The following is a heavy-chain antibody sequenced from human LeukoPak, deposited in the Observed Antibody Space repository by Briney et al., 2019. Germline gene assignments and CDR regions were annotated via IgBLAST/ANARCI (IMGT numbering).Heavy chain of an antibody. J-gene: IGHJ4*02. D-gene: IGHD5-12*01. Sequence: GVSLRLSCAASGFTFRSYSMNWVRQAPGKGLEWVSSISSSSSYIYYADSVKGRFTISRDNAKNSLYLQMNSLRAEDTAVYYCARGGGGYDGRDYWGQGTLVTVSS. V-gene: IGHV3-21*01. CDR3: ARGGGGYDGRDY. CDR2: ISSSSSYI. CDR1: GFTFRSYS.